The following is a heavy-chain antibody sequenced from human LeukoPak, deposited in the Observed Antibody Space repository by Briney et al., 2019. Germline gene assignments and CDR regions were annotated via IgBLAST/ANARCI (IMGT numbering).Heavy chain of an antibody. D-gene: IGHD3-22*01. CDR3: ARVATNYYDSSGYYYPDAFDI. Sequence: ASVKVSCKASDYTFTSYGISWVRQAPGQGLEWMGWISAYNGNTNYAQKLQGRVTMTTDTSTSTAYMELRSLRSDDTAVYYCARVATNYYDSSGYYYPDAFDIWGQGTMVTVSS. CDR1: DYTFTSYG. CDR2: ISAYNGNT. V-gene: IGHV1-18*01. J-gene: IGHJ3*02.